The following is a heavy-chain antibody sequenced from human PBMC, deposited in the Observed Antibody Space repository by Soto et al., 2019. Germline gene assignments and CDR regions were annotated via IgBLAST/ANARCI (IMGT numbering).Heavy chain of an antibody. D-gene: IGHD3-22*01. Sequence: GPLRLSCAASGLTFSSYSMNWVRQAPGKGLEWVSSSSSSSSYIYYADSVKGRFTISRDNAKSSLYLQMNSLRAEDTAVYYCASLGGGSSGYHDAFDIWGQGTMVTVSS. J-gene: IGHJ3*02. CDR2: SSSSSSYI. CDR1: GLTFSSYS. V-gene: IGHV3-21*01. CDR3: ASLGGGSSGYHDAFDI.